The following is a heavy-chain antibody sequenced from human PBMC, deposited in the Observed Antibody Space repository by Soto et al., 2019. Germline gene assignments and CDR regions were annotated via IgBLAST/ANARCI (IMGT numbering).Heavy chain of an antibody. CDR2: INPNSGGT. J-gene: IGHJ6*02. Sequence: GASVKVSCKASGYTFNGYYMYWVRQAPGQGLEWMGWINPNSGGTNYAQKFQGRVTMTRDTSISTAYMELSRLRSDDTAMYYCARGSSITIFGVVPQEYYCYGTDVWGQGTTVTVSS. CDR3: ARGSSITIFGVVPQEYYCYGTDV. V-gene: IGHV1-2*02. CDR1: GYTFNGYY. D-gene: IGHD3-3*01.